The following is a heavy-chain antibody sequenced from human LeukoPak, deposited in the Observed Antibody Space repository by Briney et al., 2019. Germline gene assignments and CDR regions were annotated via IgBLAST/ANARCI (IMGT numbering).Heavy chain of an antibody. CDR2: IRYDGSNK. CDR1: GFIFSSYG. V-gene: IGHV3-30*02. Sequence: GGSLRLSCAASGFIFSSYGMHWVRQAPGKGLEWVAFIRYDGSNKYHADSVKGRFSISRDNSKNTLYLQMNSLRAEDTAVYYCAKGRTPRVVVVAATLDGFDYWGQGTLVTVSS. D-gene: IGHD2-15*01. J-gene: IGHJ4*02. CDR3: AKGRTPRVVVVAATLDGFDY.